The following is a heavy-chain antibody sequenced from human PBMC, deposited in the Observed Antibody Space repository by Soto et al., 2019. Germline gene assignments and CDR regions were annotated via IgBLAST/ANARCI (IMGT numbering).Heavy chain of an antibody. CDR2: INPILGTP. CDR1: GLTYISSA. Sequence: SVKVSCKASGLTYISSAISWVRQAPGRGPEWMGGINPILGTPDYAPKFQARVTITADESTSTVYMDFVTLRSEDTAMYYCARGGVDGVATAAFDYRGQGTPVNVSS. V-gene: IGHV1-69*13. J-gene: IGHJ4*02. CDR3: ARGGVDGVATAAFDY. D-gene: IGHD5-12*01.